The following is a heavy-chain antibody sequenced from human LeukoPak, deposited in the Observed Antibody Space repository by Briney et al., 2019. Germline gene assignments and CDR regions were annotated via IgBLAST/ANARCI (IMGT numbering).Heavy chain of an antibody. CDR1: GDSLPSSSHY. CDR3: GAEMTASAAFHI. J-gene: IGHJ3*02. D-gene: IGHD2-21*02. Sequence: SETLSLTCTVSGDSLPSSSHYWGCIRQPPGKRLQWVASLHHTGRNYSNAALKSRVSISMDTAKSQFSLKVNSVTAADSGVYYCGAEMTASAAFHIWGQGTMVAVSS. CDR2: LHHTGRN. V-gene: IGHV4-39*01.